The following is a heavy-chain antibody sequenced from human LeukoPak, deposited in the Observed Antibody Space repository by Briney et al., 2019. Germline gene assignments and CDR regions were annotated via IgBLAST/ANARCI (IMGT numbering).Heavy chain of an antibody. CDR2: IYYSGST. CDR1: GGSISSSSYY. D-gene: IGHD1-26*01. V-gene: IGHV4-39*07. Sequence: SETLSLTCTVSGGSISSSSYYWGWIRQPPGKGLEWIGSIYYSGSTYYNPSLKSRVTISVDTSKNQFSLKLSSVTAADTAVYYCARYSGSYPHDAFEIWGQGTMVTVSS. J-gene: IGHJ3*02. CDR3: ARYSGSYPHDAFEI.